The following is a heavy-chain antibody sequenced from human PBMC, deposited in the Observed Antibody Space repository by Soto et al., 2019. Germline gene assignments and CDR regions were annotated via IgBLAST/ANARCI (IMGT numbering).Heavy chain of an antibody. D-gene: IGHD6-19*01. V-gene: IGHV1-8*01. CDR1: GYTFTNYD. CDR3: ARDRLARGIPVAGRIDY. CDR2: MNPGNNQH. J-gene: IGHJ4*02. Sequence: ASVKVSCKTSGYTFTNYDIHWVRQAAGQGLEWMGWMNPGNNQHVYTQKFRGRVTISRDDADNSLYLQMNSLRVEDTAVYYCARDRLARGIPVAGRIDYWGQGALVTVSS.